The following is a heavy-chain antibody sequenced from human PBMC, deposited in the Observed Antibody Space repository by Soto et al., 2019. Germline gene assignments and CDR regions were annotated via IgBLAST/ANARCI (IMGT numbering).Heavy chain of an antibody. CDR3: ARGRDTAGGLYYYAY. Sequence: PSETLSLTCAVYGGSFSGYYWSWIRQPPGKGLEWIGEINHSGSTNYNPSLKSRVTISVDTSKNQFSLKLSSVTAADTAVYYCARGRDTAGGLYYYAYCGQGTLLTVSS. CDR2: INHSGST. D-gene: IGHD2-21*01. J-gene: IGHJ4*02. CDR1: GGSFSGYY. V-gene: IGHV4-34*01.